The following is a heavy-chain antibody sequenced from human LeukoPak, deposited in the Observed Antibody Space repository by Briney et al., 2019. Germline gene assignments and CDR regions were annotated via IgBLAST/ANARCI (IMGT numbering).Heavy chain of an antibody. CDR1: GGSISSGGYS. CDR2: IYHSGST. CDR3: ARDDSVTGTAYDF. Sequence: PPQTLSLTCAVSGGSISSGGYSWSWIRQPPGKGLEWTGYIYHSGSTYYNPSLKSRVTISVDGSKNQFSLKVSSVTAADTAVYYCARDDSVTGTAYDFWGQGTLVTVSS. D-gene: IGHD6-19*01. J-gene: IGHJ4*02. V-gene: IGHV4-30-2*01.